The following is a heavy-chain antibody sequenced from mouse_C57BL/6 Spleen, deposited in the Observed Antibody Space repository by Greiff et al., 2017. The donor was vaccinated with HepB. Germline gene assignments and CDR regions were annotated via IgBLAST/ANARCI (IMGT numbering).Heavy chain of an antibody. Sequence: VQLQQPGAELVKPGASVKLSCKASGYTFTSYWMHWVKQRPGRGLEWIGRSDPNSGGTKYNEKFKSKATLTVDKPSSTAYMQLSSLTSEDSAVYCGAGWTTVVGGNFDGWGTGTTVTVSS. D-gene: IGHD1-1*01. V-gene: IGHV1-72*01. J-gene: IGHJ1*03. CDR1: GYTFTSYW. CDR3: AGWTTVVGGNFDG. CDR2: SDPNSGGT.